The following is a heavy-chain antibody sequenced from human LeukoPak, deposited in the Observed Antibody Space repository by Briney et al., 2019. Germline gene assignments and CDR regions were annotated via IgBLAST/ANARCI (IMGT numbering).Heavy chain of an antibody. Sequence: PGGSLRLSCAVSGITVSNYGMSWVRQAPGKGLEWVAGISGSGGRTNYADAVKGRFTISRDNAKNTLFLQMNSLRVEDTAVYFCAKRGVVIRVILVGFHKEAYYFDSWGQGALVTVSS. D-gene: IGHD3-22*01. CDR3: AKRGVVIRVILVGFHKEAYYFDS. J-gene: IGHJ4*02. CDR2: ISGSGGRT. V-gene: IGHV3-23*01. CDR1: GITVSNYG.